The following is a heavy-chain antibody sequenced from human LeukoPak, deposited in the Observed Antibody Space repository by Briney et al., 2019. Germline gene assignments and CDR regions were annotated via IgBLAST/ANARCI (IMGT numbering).Heavy chain of an antibody. J-gene: IGHJ3*02. CDR1: GGSISSSSYY. V-gene: IGHV4-39*07. D-gene: IGHD4-17*01. CDR2: IYYSGST. Sequence: PSETLSLTCTVSGGSISSSSYYWGWIRQPPGKGLEWIGSIYYSGSTYYNPSLKSRVTISVDTSKNQFSLKLSSVTAADTAVYYCASSRARATVTTRFRPWGAFDIWGQGTMVTVSS. CDR3: ASSRARATVTTRFRPWGAFDI.